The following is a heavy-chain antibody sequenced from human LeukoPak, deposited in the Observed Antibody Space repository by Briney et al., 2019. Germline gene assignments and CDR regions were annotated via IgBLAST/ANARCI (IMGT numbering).Heavy chain of an antibody. Sequence: ASVKVSCKASGYTFTGYYMHWVRQAPGQELEWMGWINPNSGGTNYAQKFQGRVTMTRDTSISTAYMEPSRLRSDDTAVYYCARRGLLGDYYYYYMDVWGKGTTVTVSS. D-gene: IGHD3-16*01. CDR1: GYTFTGYY. CDR2: INPNSGGT. CDR3: ARRGLLGDYYYYYMDV. V-gene: IGHV1-2*02. J-gene: IGHJ6*03.